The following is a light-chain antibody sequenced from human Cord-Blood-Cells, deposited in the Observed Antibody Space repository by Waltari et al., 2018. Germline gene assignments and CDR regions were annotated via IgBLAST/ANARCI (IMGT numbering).Light chain of an antibody. J-gene: IGLJ3*02. CDR1: SPNIGSNT. V-gene: IGLV1-44*01. CDR3: AAWDDSLNGPV. Sequence: QSVLTQPPSASGTPGQGVPISCSGSSPNIGSNTVNWYQQLPGTAPKPLTYSNNQRPSGVPDRFSGSKSGTSASLAISGLQSEDEADYYCAAWDDSLNGPVFGGGTKLTVL. CDR2: SNN.